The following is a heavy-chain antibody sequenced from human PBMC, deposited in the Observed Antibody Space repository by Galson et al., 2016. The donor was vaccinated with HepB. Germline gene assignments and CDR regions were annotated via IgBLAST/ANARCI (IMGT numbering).Heavy chain of an antibody. V-gene: IGHV1-46*01. D-gene: IGHD6-13*01. J-gene: IGHJ3*01. Sequence: SVKVSCKASGYTLTSYFMHWVRQVPGQGLEWMGAIFPIPKGGGTRYAQKFQGRVTMTRDTSTSTVYMDLSSLRPEDTAMYYCATHSGAWIAAAGNAFDVWGQGTMVTVSS. CDR1: GYTLTSYF. CDR3: ATHSGAWIAAAGNAFDV. CDR2: IFPIPKGGGT.